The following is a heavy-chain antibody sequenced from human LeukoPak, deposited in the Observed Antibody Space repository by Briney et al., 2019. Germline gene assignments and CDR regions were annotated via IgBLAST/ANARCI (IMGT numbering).Heavy chain of an antibody. CDR3: ARYRRGIVVVPAADWYFDL. J-gene: IGHJ2*01. CDR1: GYSISSGYY. D-gene: IGHD2-2*01. CDR2: IYHSGST. V-gene: IGHV4-38-2*02. Sequence: SETLSLTCTVSGYSISSGYYWGWIRQPPGKGLEWIGSIYHSGSTYYNPSLKSRVTISLDKSKNQFSLKLSSVTAADTAVYYCARYRRGIVVVPAADWYFDLWGRGTLVTVSS.